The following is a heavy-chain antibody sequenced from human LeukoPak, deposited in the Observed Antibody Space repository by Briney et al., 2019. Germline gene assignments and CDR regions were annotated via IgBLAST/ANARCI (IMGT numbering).Heavy chain of an antibody. CDR2: INSEGSST. V-gene: IGHV3-74*01. D-gene: IGHD3-16*01. CDR3: AREFEATGFWAFDY. Sequence: GGSLRLSCAASGFTFSTYAMNWVRQAPGKGLVWVSRINSEGSSTTHADAVKGLFTISRDNAKNTLYLQMNSLRSEDTAVYYCAREFEATGFWAFDYWGQGTLLTVSS. J-gene: IGHJ4*02. CDR1: GFTFSTYA.